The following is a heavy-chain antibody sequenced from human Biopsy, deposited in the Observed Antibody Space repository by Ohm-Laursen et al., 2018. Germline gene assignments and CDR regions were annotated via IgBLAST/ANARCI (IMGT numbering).Heavy chain of an antibody. CDR3: ARDAALAVAPRADDGFDL. J-gene: IGHJ3*01. D-gene: IGHD6-19*01. CDR1: RDTFSAYY. CDR2: LYTSGST. Sequence: SETLSLTCAVYRDTFSAYYWSWIRQPPGKGLERIGRLYTSGSTNYNPSLKSRVTVSVATSRNQFYLTLSSVSAADTGIYYWARDAALAVAPRADDGFDLWGQGTMVTVSS. V-gene: IGHV4-4*07.